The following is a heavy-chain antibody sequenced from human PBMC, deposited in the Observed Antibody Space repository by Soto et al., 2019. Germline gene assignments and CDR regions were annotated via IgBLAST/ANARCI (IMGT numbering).Heavy chain of an antibody. CDR2: IIPIFGTA. CDR1: GGTFSSYA. Sequence: QVQLVQSGAEVKKPGSSVKVSCKASGGTFSSYAISWVRQAPGQGLEWMGGIIPIFGTANDEQKFQGRVTITADESTSTAYMELSSMRTEDKAVYYCARDPGIAAAGTAIYYYHGMDVWGQGTTVTVSS. V-gene: IGHV1-69*12. CDR3: ARDPGIAAAGTAIYYYHGMDV. D-gene: IGHD6-13*01. J-gene: IGHJ6*02.